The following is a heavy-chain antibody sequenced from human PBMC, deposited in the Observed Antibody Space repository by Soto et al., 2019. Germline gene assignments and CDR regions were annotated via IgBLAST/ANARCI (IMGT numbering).Heavy chain of an antibody. D-gene: IGHD3-9*01. CDR1: GGSFSRYY. Sequence: PSETLSLTCAVYGGSFSRYYWSWIRQPPGKGLEWIGKINHSGSTNYNPSLKSRVTISLDKSRSQFSLKLNSVTAADSAVYFCARLEGLATISYYFDFWGPGALVTVSS. J-gene: IGHJ4*02. CDR3: ARLEGLATISYYFDF. V-gene: IGHV4-34*01. CDR2: INHSGST.